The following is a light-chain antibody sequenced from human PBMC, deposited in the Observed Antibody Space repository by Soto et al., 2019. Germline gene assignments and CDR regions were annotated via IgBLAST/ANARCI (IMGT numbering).Light chain of an antibody. CDR1: QTLSGNY. Sequence: NVLTQSPGTLSLSPGYGSTLSCRASQTLSGNYLAWYQHKPGQAPRILIYRASTRATGVSDRFSGSGSGTDFTLTITRLAPEDFAVYYCQQRSNWPPSITFGQGTRREIK. V-gene: IGKV3D-20*02. CDR2: RAS. CDR3: QQRSNWPPSIT. J-gene: IGKJ5*01.